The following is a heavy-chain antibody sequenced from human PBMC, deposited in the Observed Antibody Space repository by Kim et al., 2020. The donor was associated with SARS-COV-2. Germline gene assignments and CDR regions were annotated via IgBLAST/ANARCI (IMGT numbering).Heavy chain of an antibody. Sequence: GGSLRLSCAASGFTFSSYEITWVRQAPGKRLEWVSYISTSGSTIYYADSVKGRFTISRDNAKNSLYLQMNSLRAEDTAVYYCARCKRGFSYGYEGGAFDIWGQGTMVIVSS. D-gene: IGHD5-18*01. CDR2: ISTSGSTI. CDR1: GFTFSSYE. CDR3: ARCKRGFSYGYEGGAFDI. J-gene: IGHJ3*02. V-gene: IGHV3-48*03.